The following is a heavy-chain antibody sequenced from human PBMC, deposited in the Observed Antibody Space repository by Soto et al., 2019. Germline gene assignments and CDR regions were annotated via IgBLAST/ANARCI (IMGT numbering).Heavy chain of an antibody. D-gene: IGHD3-22*01. CDR2: INHSGST. J-gene: IGHJ3*02. Sequence: SETLSLTCAVYGGSFSGYYWSWIRQPPGKGLEWIGEINHSGSTNYNPSLKSRVTISVDTSKNQFSLKLSSVTAADTAVYYCARGQRVVLRKASAFDIWGQGTMVTVSS. CDR1: GGSFSGYY. CDR3: ARGQRVVLRKASAFDI. V-gene: IGHV4-34*01.